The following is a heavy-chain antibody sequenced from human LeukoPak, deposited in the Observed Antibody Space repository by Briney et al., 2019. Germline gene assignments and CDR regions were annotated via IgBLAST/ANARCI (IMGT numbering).Heavy chain of an antibody. D-gene: IGHD6-19*01. CDR2: IYHSGDT. J-gene: IGHJ4*02. CDR3: AKGASSGWYYFDY. Sequence: PSETLSLTCIVSGYSITSGYYWGWIRQPPGKGLEWIGSIYHSGDTYYNPPLKSRVTISVDTSKNHFSLKLDSVTAADTAVYYCAKGASSGWYYFDYWGQGTLVTVSS. V-gene: IGHV4-38-2*02. CDR1: GYSITSGYY.